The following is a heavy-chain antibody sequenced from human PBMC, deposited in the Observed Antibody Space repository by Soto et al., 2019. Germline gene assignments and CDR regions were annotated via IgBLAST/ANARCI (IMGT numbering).Heavy chain of an antibody. V-gene: IGHV3-21*01. CDR2: IGSSGGNS. Sequence: EVQLVESGGGLVKPGGSLRLSCAVSGFIFSDFSMNWVRQAPGKGLEWVASIGSSGGNSFYADSVKGRFIISRDNAKTALDLQINSLRAEDTAVYYCAIEKRHNSLGGRFDMDVWGQGTTVTVS. CDR3: AIEKRHNSLGGRFDMDV. D-gene: IGHD1-1*01. CDR1: GFIFSDFS. J-gene: IGHJ6*02.